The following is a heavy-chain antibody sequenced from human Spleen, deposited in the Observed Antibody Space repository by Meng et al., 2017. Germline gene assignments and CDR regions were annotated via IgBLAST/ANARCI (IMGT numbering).Heavy chain of an antibody. CDR1: GFTFSNYA. J-gene: IGHJ4*02. D-gene: IGHD3-3*01. V-gene: IGHV3-21*04. CDR2: ISSSSSYI. CDR3: AKDLGDFWSGYLFDY. Sequence: GGSLRLSCAASGFTFSNYAMSWVRQAPGKGLEWVSSISSSSSYIYYADSVKGRFTISRDNAKNSLYLQMNSLRAEDTAVYYCAKDLGDFWSGYLFDYWGQGTLVTVSS.